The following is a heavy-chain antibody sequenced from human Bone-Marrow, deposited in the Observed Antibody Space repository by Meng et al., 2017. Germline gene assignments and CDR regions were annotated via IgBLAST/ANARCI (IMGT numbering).Heavy chain of an antibody. CDR2: IGTEVKSYAT. CDR3: AREFRTWFGELAMGFDY. Sequence: GGSLRLSCAASDFTFRGSDVHWVRQAAGKGREWVGRIGTEVKSYATEYAASVRGRFTISRDESRNTAFLQMNSLSAEDTDVYYCAREFRTWFGELAMGFDYWGQGTRVTCAS. D-gene: IGHD3-10*01. CDR1: DFTFRGSD. J-gene: IGHJ4*02. V-gene: IGHV3-73*01.